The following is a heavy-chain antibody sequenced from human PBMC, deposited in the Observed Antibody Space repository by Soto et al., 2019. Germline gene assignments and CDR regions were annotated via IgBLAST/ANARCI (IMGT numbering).Heavy chain of an antibody. J-gene: IGHJ6*02. CDR3: ARLNSGSSWYYPPNYYYYYGMDV. V-gene: IGHV5-10-1*03. D-gene: IGHD6-13*01. Sequence: EVQLVQSGAEVKKPGESLRISCKGSGYSFTSYWISWVRQMPGKGLEWMGRIDPSDSYTNYSPSFQGHVTISADKSISTAYLQWSSLKASDTAMYYCARLNSGSSWYYPPNYYYYYGMDVWGQGTTVTVSS. CDR1: GYSFTSYW. CDR2: IDPSDSYT.